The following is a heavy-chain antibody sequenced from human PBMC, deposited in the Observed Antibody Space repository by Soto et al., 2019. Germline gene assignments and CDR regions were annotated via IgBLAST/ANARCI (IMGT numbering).Heavy chain of an antibody. CDR1: GYTFSDFD. J-gene: IGHJ6*02. CDR2: NAKRGDT. V-gene: IGHV1-8*01. D-gene: IGHD3-16*01. Sequence: QAHLEQSGAEVKRPGASVKVSCKASGYTFSDFDINWLRQASGQGPEWMGWNAKRGDTFFAQRFQGKFNMTWDTSLSTAYMEVGSLTSDDTAMYYCARGNPFNYAGFDVWGQGTTVAVSS. CDR3: ARGNPFNYAGFDV.